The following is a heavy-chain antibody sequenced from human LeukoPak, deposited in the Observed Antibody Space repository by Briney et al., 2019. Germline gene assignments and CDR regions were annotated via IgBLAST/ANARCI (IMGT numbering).Heavy chain of an antibody. Sequence: KPSETLSLTCTVSAAPITSYYWSWIRQPPGKGLEWIGYIYYSGSTNYNPSLKSRVAISVDTSKNQVSLRLSSVTAADTAVYYCARGGSIVGATPHDAFDIWGQGTVVAVS. V-gene: IGHV4-59*01. D-gene: IGHD1-26*01. CDR3: ARGGSIVGATPHDAFDI. CDR2: IYYSGST. J-gene: IGHJ3*02. CDR1: AAPITSYY.